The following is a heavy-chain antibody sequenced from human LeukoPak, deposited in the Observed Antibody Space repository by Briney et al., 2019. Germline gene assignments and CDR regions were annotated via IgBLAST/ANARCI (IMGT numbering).Heavy chain of an antibody. J-gene: IGHJ4*02. Sequence: PGGSLRLSCAASGFTFNNYAVNWVRQAPGKGLEWVSTISGNGGYTYYADSVKGRFTISRDNSKNTLYLQMNSLRAEDTAVYYCAKGYTYGSDWGQGTLVTVSS. V-gene: IGHV3-23*01. CDR1: GFTFNNYA. D-gene: IGHD5-18*01. CDR3: AKGYTYGSD. CDR2: ISGNGGYT.